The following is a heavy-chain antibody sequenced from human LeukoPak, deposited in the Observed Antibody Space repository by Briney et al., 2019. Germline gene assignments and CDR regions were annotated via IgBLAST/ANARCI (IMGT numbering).Heavy chain of an antibody. CDR2: INPNKGCS. CDR3: ARELSGLLESYFDI. Sequence: ASVNDSCKSSGYTFTDHYMHWLRQAPGQGLAWMGWINPNKGCSKYAQKFQGRVTMPRDTYIHAAYMAPSRLTSDGGDGCYLARELSGLLESYFDIWGQGTMVTVSS. V-gene: IGHV1-2*02. CDR1: GYTFTDHY. J-gene: IGHJ3*02. D-gene: IGHD3-3*01.